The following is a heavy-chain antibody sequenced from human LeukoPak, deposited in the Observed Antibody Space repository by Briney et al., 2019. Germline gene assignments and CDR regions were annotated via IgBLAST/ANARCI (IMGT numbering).Heavy chain of an antibody. CDR3: AKAISGWYSTVNY. D-gene: IGHD6-19*01. V-gene: IGHV3-9*01. J-gene: IGHJ4*02. CDR2: ISWNSNNI. CDR1: GFTFDDYA. Sequence: GRSLRLSCAVSGFTFDDYAMHWVRQAPGKGLEWVSGISWNSNNIGYADSVKGRFTISRDNAKNSLYLQMNSLRAEDTALYYRAKAISGWYSTVNYWGQGTLVTVSS.